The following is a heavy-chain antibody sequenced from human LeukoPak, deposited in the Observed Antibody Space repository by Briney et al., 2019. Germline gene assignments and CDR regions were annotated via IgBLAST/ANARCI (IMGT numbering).Heavy chain of an antibody. J-gene: IGHJ6*03. Sequence: SETLSLTCTVSGGSISSSSYYWGWIRQPPGKGLEWIGSIYYSGSTYYNPSLKSRVTISVDTSKNQFSLKLSSVTAADTTAYYCARSDFYYYYYMDVWGKGTTVTVSS. CDR3: ARSDFYYYYYMDV. V-gene: IGHV4-39*01. CDR1: GGSISSSSYY. CDR2: IYYSGST.